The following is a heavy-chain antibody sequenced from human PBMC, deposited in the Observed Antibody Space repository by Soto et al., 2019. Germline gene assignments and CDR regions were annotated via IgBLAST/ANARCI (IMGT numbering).Heavy chain of an antibody. J-gene: IGHJ6*02. V-gene: IGHV4-39*01. CDR3: AGRQGAVAGTSDYYYYGQEV. CDR2: IYYSGST. Sequence: SETLSLSCTVSGGSISSSSYYWGWIRQPPGKGLEWIGSIYYSGSTYYNPSLKSRVTISVDTSKNQFSLKLSSVTAADTAVYYCAGRQGAVAGTSDYYYYGQEVWGQATTVTVSS. D-gene: IGHD6-19*01. CDR1: GGSISSSSYY.